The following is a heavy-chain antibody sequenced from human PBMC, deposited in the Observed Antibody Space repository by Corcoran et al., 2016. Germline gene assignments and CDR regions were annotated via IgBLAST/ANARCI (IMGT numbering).Heavy chain of an antibody. CDR3: AGDHGGTPLGEGMDV. V-gene: IGHV1-46*01. J-gene: IGHJ6*02. CDR2: INPSGGSK. CDR1: GYTFTSYY. D-gene: IGHD3-10*01. Sequence: QVQLVQSGAEVKKPGASVKVSCKASGYTFTSYYMHWVRQAPGQGLEWMGIINPSGGSKSYAQKFQGRVTLTRDTSTSTVYMELSSLRSEDTAVYYWAGDHGGTPLGEGMDVWGQGTTVTVSS.